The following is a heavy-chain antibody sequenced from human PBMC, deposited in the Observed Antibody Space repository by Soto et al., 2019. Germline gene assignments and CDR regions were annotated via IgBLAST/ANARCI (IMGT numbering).Heavy chain of an antibody. J-gene: IGHJ4*02. Sequence: PGGSLRLSCAASGFTFKESAMNWVRQAPGKGLEWVASISDTGASTWYAESVRGRLSISRDNSKNTLYLQMNSLRSEDTAVYYCARDPLSHGDHFYLDYWGQGALVTVSS. CDR2: ISDTGAST. CDR3: ARDPLSHGDHFYLDY. D-gene: IGHD4-17*01. CDR1: GFTFKESA. V-gene: IGHV3-23*01.